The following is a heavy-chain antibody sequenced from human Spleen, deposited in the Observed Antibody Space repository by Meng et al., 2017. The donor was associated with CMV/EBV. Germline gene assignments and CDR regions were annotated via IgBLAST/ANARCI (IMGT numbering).Heavy chain of an antibody. CDR2: IKSKTDGGTT. J-gene: IGHJ4*02. V-gene: IGHV3-15*01. D-gene: IGHD2-2*01. Sequence: GFTFSYGWMSWVRQAPGKGLEWGGRIKSKTDGGTTDCAAPVKGRFSISRDDSKNTLYLQMNSLKTEDTAVYFCTTAYCASTSCPTGYWGQGTLVTVSS. CDR1: GFTFSYGW. CDR3: TTAYCASTSCPTGY.